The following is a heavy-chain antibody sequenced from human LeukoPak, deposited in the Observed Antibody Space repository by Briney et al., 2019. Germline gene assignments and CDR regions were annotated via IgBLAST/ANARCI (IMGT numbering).Heavy chain of an antibody. Sequence: ASVKVSCKASGYTFTSYYMHWVRQAPGQALEWMGIINPSGGSTSYAQKFQGRVTMTRDTSTSTVYMELSSLRPEDTAVYYCARDARTSYDSSGYYFDYWGQGTLVTVSS. J-gene: IGHJ4*02. CDR2: INPSGGST. CDR3: ARDARTSYDSSGYYFDY. CDR1: GYTFTSYY. V-gene: IGHV1-46*01. D-gene: IGHD3-22*01.